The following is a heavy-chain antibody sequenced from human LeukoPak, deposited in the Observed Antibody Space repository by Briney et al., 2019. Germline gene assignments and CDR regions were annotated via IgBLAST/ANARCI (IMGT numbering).Heavy chain of an antibody. CDR3: ARARGDTAMARANYFDY. D-gene: IGHD5-18*01. Sequence: SETLSLTCTVSGGSISSYYWSWIRQPAGKGLEWIGYIYYSGSTNYNPSLKSRVTTSVDTSKNQFSLKLSSVTAADTAVYYCARARGDTAMARANYFDYWGQGTLVTVSS. V-gene: IGHV4-59*01. CDR2: IYYSGST. CDR1: GGSISSYY. J-gene: IGHJ4*02.